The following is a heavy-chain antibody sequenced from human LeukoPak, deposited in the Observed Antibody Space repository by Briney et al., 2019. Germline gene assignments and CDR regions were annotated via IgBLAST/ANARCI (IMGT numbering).Heavy chain of an antibody. CDR3: AKTPGVMITHIFDY. CDR1: EFTFSHYA. Sequence: GGSLRLSCAASEFTFSHYAMSWFPQAPGKGLKWVSAISGSGGTTYYADSGRGRFTISRDNSKNTLYLQMNSLRAGAPPVYSCAKTPGVMITHIFDYWGQGSLVTVCS. J-gene: IGHJ4*02. V-gene: IGHV3-23*01. D-gene: IGHD3-16*01. CDR2: ISGSGGTT.